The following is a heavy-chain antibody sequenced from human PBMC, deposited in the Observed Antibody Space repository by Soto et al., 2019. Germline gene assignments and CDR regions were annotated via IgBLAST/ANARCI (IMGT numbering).Heavy chain of an antibody. Sequence: QVQLVESGGGVVQPGRSLRLSCAASGFTFSSYGMHWVRQAPGKGLEWVAAIWYDGSNKYYADSVKGRFTISRDNSKNTLYLQMNSLRAEDTAVYYCAREVAVAGSADYWGQGTLVTVSS. CDR2: IWYDGSNK. CDR3: AREVAVAGSADY. J-gene: IGHJ4*02. CDR1: GFTFSSYG. D-gene: IGHD6-19*01. V-gene: IGHV3-33*01.